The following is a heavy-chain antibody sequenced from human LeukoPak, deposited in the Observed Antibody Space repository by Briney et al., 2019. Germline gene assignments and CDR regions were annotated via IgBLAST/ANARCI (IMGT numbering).Heavy chain of an antibody. Sequence: GGSLRLSCAASGFTFDDYAMHWVRQAPGKCLEWVSLISGDGGSTYYADSVKGRFTISRDNSKNSLYLQMNSLRTEDTALYFCTQERAYDILTGENDYWGQGTLVTVSS. CDR1: GFTFDDYA. CDR3: TQERAYDILTGENDY. J-gene: IGHJ4*02. D-gene: IGHD3-9*01. CDR2: ISGDGGST. V-gene: IGHV3-43*02.